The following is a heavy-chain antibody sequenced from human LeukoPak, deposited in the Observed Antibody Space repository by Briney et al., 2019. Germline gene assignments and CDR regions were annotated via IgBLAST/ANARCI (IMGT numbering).Heavy chain of an antibody. CDR1: GGSFSGYY. D-gene: IGHD3-22*01. Sequence: SETLSLTCAVYGGSFSGYYWSWIRQPPGKGLEWIGEINHSGSTNYNPSLKSRVTTSVDTSKNQFSLKLSSVTAADTAVYYCARGRSGYYYGDFDYWGQGTLVTVSS. J-gene: IGHJ4*02. CDR3: ARGRSGYYYGDFDY. V-gene: IGHV4-34*01. CDR2: INHSGST.